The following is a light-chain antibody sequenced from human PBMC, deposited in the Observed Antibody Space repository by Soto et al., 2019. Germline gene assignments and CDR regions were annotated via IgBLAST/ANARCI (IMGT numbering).Light chain of an antibody. Sequence: QSALTQPPSVSGSPGQSVTISCTGTSSDVGIYNRVSWYQQPPGTAPKLMIYEVSNRPSGVPDRFSGSKSGNTASLTISGLQAEDEADYYCSSYTSSSTWVFGGGTXXTVL. J-gene: IGLJ3*02. V-gene: IGLV2-18*02. CDR3: SSYTSSSTWV. CDR2: EVS. CDR1: SSDVGIYNR.